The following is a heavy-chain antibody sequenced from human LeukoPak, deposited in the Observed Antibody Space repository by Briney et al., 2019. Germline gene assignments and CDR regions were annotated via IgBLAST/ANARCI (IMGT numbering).Heavy chain of an antibody. CDR1: GFTFSSYG. D-gene: IGHD1-26*01. V-gene: IGHV3-33*01. J-gene: IGHJ4*02. CDR3: VRGEYYFDY. CDR2: IWYDGSNK. Sequence: GGSLRLSCAASGFTFSSYGMHWVRQAPGKGLEWVAAIWYDGSNKYYADSVKGRFTISRDNSKNTLYLQMNSLRAEDTAVYYCVRGEYYFDYWGQGTLVTVSS.